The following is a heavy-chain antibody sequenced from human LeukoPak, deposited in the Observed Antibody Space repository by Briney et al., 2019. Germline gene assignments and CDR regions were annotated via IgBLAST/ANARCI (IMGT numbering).Heavy chain of an antibody. CDR2: IYYSGST. CDR3: ASSSYYYDSTPLGFTFGY. J-gene: IGHJ4*02. D-gene: IGHD3-22*01. Sequence: SETLSVTCTVSGGSISSGDYYWSWIRQPPGKGLEWIGYIYYSGSTYYNPSLKSRVTISVDTSKNQFSLKLSSVTAADTAVYYCASSSYYYDSTPLGFTFGYWGQGTLVTVSS. CDR1: GGSISSGDYY. V-gene: IGHV4-30-4*01.